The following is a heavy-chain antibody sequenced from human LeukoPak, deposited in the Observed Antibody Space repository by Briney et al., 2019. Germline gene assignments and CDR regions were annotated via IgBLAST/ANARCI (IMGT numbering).Heavy chain of an antibody. Sequence: PSETLSLTCTVSGGSISSSSYYWGWIRQPPGKGLEWIGSIYYSGSTYYNPSLKSRVTISVDTSKNQFSLKLSSVTAADTAVYYCVMGRGPPGGFDYWGQGTLVTVSS. V-gene: IGHV4-39*07. CDR2: IYYSGST. CDR3: VMGRGPPGGFDY. D-gene: IGHD3-10*01. CDR1: GGSISSSSYY. J-gene: IGHJ4*02.